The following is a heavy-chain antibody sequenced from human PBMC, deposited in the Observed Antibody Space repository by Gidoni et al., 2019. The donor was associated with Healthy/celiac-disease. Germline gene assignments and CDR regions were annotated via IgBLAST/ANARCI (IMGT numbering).Heavy chain of an antibody. CDR3: AKIQPKRWLVQRQHWFDP. CDR2: ISGSGGST. Sequence: EVQLVESGGGLVQPGGSLRLSCAASGFTFSSYAMSWVRQAPGKGLEWVSAISGSGGSTYYADSVKGRFTISRDNSKNTLYLQMNSLRAEDTAVYYCAKIQPKRWLVQRQHWFDPWGQGTLVTVSS. J-gene: IGHJ5*02. CDR1: GFTFSSYA. V-gene: IGHV3-23*04. D-gene: IGHD6-19*01.